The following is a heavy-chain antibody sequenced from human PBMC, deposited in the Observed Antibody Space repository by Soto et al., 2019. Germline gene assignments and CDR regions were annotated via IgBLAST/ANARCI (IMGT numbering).Heavy chain of an antibody. CDR3: AGYCSSSSCSSLVSFGV. D-gene: IGHD2-2*01. CDR2: INYRGST. Sequence: QVQLQESGPGLVKPSETLSLTCTVSGGSISSYYWSWIRQPPGKGLEWIGYINYRGSTNYSPSLRSRVSMSVDTSKYQFSLKLISVSATDTAFYYCAGYCSSSSCSSLVSFGVWGQGTMVTVSS. CDR1: GGSISSYY. V-gene: IGHV4-59*12. J-gene: IGHJ3*01.